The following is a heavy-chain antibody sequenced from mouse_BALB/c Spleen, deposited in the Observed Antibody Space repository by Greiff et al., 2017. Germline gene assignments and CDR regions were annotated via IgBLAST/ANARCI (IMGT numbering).Heavy chain of an antibody. CDR3: ARGGGYDYDGAWFAY. J-gene: IGHJ3*01. CDR1: GYTFSSYW. V-gene: IGHV1-9*01. Sequence: VQLVESGAELMKPGASVKISCKATGYTFSSYWIEWVKQRPGHGLEWIGEILPGSGSTNYNEKFKGKATFTADTSSNTAYMQLSSLTSEDSAVYYCARGGGYDYDGAWFAYWGQGTLVTVSA. CDR2: ILPGSGST. D-gene: IGHD2-4*01.